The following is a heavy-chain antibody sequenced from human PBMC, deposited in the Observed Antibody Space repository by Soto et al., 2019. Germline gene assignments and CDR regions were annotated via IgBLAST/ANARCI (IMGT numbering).Heavy chain of an antibody. CDR2: IKSKTDGGTT. J-gene: IGHJ6*03. Sequence: GGSLRLSCAASGFTFSNAWMSWVRQAPGKGLEWVGRIKSKTDGGTTDYAAPVKGRFTISRDDSKNTLYLQMNSLKTEDTAVYYCTTALVEYSSSYYYYYMDVWGKGTTVTVSS. CDR1: GFTFSNAW. V-gene: IGHV3-15*01. D-gene: IGHD6-6*01. CDR3: TTALVEYSSSYYYYYMDV.